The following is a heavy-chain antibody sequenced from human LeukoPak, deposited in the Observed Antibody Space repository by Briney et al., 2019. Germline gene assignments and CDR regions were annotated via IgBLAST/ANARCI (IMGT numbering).Heavy chain of an antibody. CDR2: ISWNSGRV. Sequence: GGSLRLSCAASGFTFDDYAMHWVRQAPGEGLEWVSGISWNSGRVAYADSVKGRFTISRDNAKNSLYLQMNSLRAEDTALYYCAKDLTTNGGSSIAYWGQGTLVTVSS. V-gene: IGHV3-9*01. D-gene: IGHD1-26*01. J-gene: IGHJ4*02. CDR1: GFTFDDYA. CDR3: AKDLTTNGGSSIAY.